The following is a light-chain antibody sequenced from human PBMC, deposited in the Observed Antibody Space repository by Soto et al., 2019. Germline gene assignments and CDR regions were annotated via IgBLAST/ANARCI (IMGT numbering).Light chain of an antibody. CDR1: QGISNY. V-gene: IGKV1-27*01. J-gene: IGKJ3*01. CDR3: QKYNCASLI. CDR2: AAS. Sequence: DIQMTQSPSSLSASVGHRVTITCRASQGISNYLAWYQQKPGKVPKLLIYAASTLQSGIPSRFSGSGSGTDFTLTISSLQPEDVATHYYQKYNCASLIFDAGTKVDIK.